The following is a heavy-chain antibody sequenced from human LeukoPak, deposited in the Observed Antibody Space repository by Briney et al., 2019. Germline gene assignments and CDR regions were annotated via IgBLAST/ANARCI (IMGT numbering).Heavy chain of an antibody. J-gene: IGHJ4*02. D-gene: IGHD3-22*01. CDR3: AKDRGGGSSSGYYYFDY. CDR2: INPDSGGT. CDR1: VYTFTGYY. Sequence: ASVKVSCKASVYTFTGYYVHWVRQAPGQGLDWMGWINPDSGGTNYAQKFQGRVTMTRDTSISTAYMELNSLRSDDTAVYYCAKDRGGGSSSGYYYFDYWGQGTLVTVSS. V-gene: IGHV1-2*02.